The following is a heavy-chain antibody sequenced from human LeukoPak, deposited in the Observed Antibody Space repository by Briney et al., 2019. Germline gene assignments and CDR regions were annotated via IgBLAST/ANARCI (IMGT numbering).Heavy chain of an antibody. V-gene: IGHV3-53*01. CDR3: ARAGWIQLWSYFDY. D-gene: IGHD5-18*01. Sequence: GGSLRLSCAASGFIVDDTYMSWVRQAPGKGLEWVSVIYSGGSTYYADSVKGRFTISRDNSKNTLYLQMNSLRAEDTAVYYCARAGWIQLWSYFDYWGQGTLVTVSS. CDR1: GFIVDDTY. CDR2: IYSGGST. J-gene: IGHJ4*02.